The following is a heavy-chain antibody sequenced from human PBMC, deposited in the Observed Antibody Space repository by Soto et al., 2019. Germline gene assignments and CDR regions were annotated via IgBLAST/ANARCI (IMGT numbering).Heavy chain of an antibody. V-gene: IGHV3-30*18. CDR3: AQDLLRPGRAYGMYV. J-gene: IGHJ6*02. CDR2: ISYDGTNK. Sequence: QVQLVESGGGVVQPGRSLRLSCAASGFTFSSYGMHWVRQAAGKGLEWVAVISYDGTNKYYADSVKGRFTISRDNSKNTLYLQMNSLRAEDTAVYYCAQDLLRPGRAYGMYVSGQGTTVTVSS. CDR1: GFTFSSYG.